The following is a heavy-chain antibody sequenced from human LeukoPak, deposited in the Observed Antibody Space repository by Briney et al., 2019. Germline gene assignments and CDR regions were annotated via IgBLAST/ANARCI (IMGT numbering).Heavy chain of an antibody. CDR2: IYYSGST. CDR3: ATAIAVAGTGDWLDP. V-gene: IGHV4-61*01. CDR1: GGSVSSGSYY. J-gene: IGHJ5*02. D-gene: IGHD6-19*01. Sequence: SETLSLTCTVSGGSVSSGSYYWSWIRQPPGKGLEWIGYIYYSGSTNYNPSLKSRVTISVDTSKNQFSLKLSSVTAADTAVYYCATAIAVAGTGDWLDPWGQGTLVTVSS.